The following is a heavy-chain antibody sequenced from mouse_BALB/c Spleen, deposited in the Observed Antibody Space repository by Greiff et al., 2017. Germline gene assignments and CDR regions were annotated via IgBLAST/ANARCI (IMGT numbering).Heavy chain of an antibody. V-gene: IGHV5-17*02. J-gene: IGHJ2*01. D-gene: IGHD2-1*01. CDR3: ARDYYGNYVGY. Sequence: DVMLVESGGGLVQPGGSRKLSCAASGFTFSSFGMHWVRQAPEKGLEWVAYISSGSSTIYYADTVKGRFTISRDNPKNTLFLQMTSLRSEDTAMYYCARDYYGNYVGYWGQGTTLTVSS. CDR2: ISSGSSTI. CDR1: GFTFSSFG.